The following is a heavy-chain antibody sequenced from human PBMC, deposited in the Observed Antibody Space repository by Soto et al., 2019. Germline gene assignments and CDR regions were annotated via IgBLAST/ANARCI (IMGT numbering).Heavy chain of an antibody. CDR1: DGSLSPNY. V-gene: IGHV4-59*08. D-gene: IGHD3-22*01. Sequence: SETLSLTCSVSDGSLSPNYWSWIRQPPGKGLEWIGYIYYAGTTTYHPSLKSRVSISVDTSKNEVSLTLTSVTDADTAVYYCARLGAYYQALDSWGQGTLVTVSS. CDR2: IYYAGTT. CDR3: ARLGAYYQALDS. J-gene: IGHJ4*02.